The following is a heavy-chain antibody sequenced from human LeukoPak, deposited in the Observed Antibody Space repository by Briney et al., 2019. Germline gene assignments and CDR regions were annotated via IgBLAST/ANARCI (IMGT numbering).Heavy chain of an antibody. CDR3: ARYGSGSYYNTAGPQLYWFDP. Sequence: SETLSLTCAVYGGSFSGYYWSWIRQPPGKGLEWIGEINHSGSTNYNPSLKSRVTISVDTSKNQFSLKLSSVTAADTAVYYCARYGSGSYYNTAGPQLYWFDPWGQGTLVTVSS. D-gene: IGHD3-10*01. CDR1: GGSFSGYY. J-gene: IGHJ5*02. V-gene: IGHV4-34*01. CDR2: INHSGST.